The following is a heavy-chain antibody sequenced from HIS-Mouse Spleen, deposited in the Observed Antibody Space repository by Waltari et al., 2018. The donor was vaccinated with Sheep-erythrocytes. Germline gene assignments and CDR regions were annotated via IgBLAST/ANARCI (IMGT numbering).Heavy chain of an antibody. CDR2: ISYDGSNK. J-gene: IGHJ3*02. V-gene: IGHV3-30*18. CDR1: GFPFSSLG. CDR3: AKGDAMVYDAFDI. D-gene: IGHD2-8*01. Sequence: QVQLVASGGGVVQPGRSLRLSCAASGFPFSSLGMHWVRQAPGKGLEWVAVISYDGSNKYYADSVKGRFTISRDNSKNTLYLQMNSLRPEDTAVYYCAKGDAMVYDAFDIWGQGTMVTVSS.